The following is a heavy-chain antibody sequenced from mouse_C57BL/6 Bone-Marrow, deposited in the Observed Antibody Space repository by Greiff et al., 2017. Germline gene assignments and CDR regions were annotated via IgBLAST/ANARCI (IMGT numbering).Heavy chain of an antibody. CDR2: IDPENGDT. D-gene: IGHD1-1*02. Sequence: VQLKESGAELVRPGASVKLSCTASGFNIKDDYMHWVKQRPEQGLEWIGWIDPENGDTEYASKFQGKATITADTSSNTAYLQLSSLTSEDPAVYYCTTLIWEFDYWGQGTTLTVSS. J-gene: IGHJ2*01. CDR1: GFNIKDDY. CDR3: TTLIWEFDY. V-gene: IGHV14-4*01.